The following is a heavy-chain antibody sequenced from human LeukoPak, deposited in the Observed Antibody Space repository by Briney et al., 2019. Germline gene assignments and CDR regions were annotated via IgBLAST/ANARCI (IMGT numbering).Heavy chain of an antibody. Sequence: SETLSLTCTVSGGSISSYYWSWIRQPPGKGQERVETIQYSGSTNYDPSLKSRVTISVDTSKNQFSLRLSSVTAADTAVYYCVRHHKYCSSTSCYKVGDPTDAFDIWGQGTMVTVSS. CDR1: GGSISSYY. J-gene: IGHJ3*02. D-gene: IGHD2-2*01. CDR2: IQYSGST. CDR3: VRHHKYCSSTSCYKVGDPTDAFDI. V-gene: IGHV4-59*08.